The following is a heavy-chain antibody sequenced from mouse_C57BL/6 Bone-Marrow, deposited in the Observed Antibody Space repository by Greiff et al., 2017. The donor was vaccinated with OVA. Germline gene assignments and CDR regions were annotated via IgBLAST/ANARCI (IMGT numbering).Heavy chain of an antibody. V-gene: IGHV1-63*01. CDR3: ARGSSYFYWYFDV. J-gene: IGHJ1*03. D-gene: IGHD1-1*01. Sequence: VQLQQSGAELVRPGTSVKMSCKASGYTFTNYWIGWAKQRPGHGLEWIGDIYPGGGYTNYNEKFKGKATLTADKSSSTAYMQFSSLTSEDSAIYYCARGSSYFYWYFDVWAQGPRSPSPQ. CDR1: GYTFTNYW. CDR2: IYPGGGYT.